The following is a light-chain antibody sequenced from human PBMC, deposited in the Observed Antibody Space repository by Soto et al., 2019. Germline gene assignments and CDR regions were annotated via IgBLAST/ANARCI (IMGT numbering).Light chain of an antibody. V-gene: IGKV3D-15*01. CDR1: ENVGTN. CDR2: GSS. Sequence: IVLTQSPATLSVSPGERVTLSCRASENVGTNLAWYQQRPGQPPRLLIYGSSTRATGISATFSGSGSRTEFTLTISGLQSEESAVYYCQQYNNGGLSFGGGTRVEIK. CDR3: QQYNNGGLS. J-gene: IGKJ4*01.